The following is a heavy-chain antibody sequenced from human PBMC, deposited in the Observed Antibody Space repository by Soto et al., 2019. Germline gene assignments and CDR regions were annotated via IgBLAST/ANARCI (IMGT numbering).Heavy chain of an antibody. CDR2: NYYSGKT. J-gene: IGHJ3*02. CDR3: ARDLCANGCVAFDI. D-gene: IGHD2-21*01. Sequence: SLTGSRRVGNVSSAPYSSCRLRKYPGKGLEWIGYNYYSGKTFYNPSLKSRISISLDTSKNQFSLTLSSVTAADTAVYYCARDLCANGCVAFDIWGQGTMDTVSS. V-gene: IGHV4-31*03. CDR1: VGNVSSAPYS.